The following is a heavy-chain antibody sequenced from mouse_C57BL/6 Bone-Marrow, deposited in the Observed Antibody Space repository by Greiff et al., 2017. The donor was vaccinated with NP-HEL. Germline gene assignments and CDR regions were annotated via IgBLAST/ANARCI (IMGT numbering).Heavy chain of an antibody. CDR1: GFTFSDYG. D-gene: IGHD1-1*01. V-gene: IGHV5-17*01. CDR3: ARENYYGSSYPYWYFDV. Sequence: EVKLMESGGGLVKPGGSLKLSCAASGFTFSDYGMHWVRQAPEKGLEWVAYISSGSSTIYYADTVKGRFTISRDNAKNTLFLQMTSLRSEDTAMYYCARENYYGSSYPYWYFDVWGTGTTVTVSS. J-gene: IGHJ1*03. CDR2: ISSGSSTI.